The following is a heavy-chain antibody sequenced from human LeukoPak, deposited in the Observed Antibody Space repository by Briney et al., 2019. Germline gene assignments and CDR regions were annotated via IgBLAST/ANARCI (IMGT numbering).Heavy chain of an antibody. V-gene: IGHV3-7*03. D-gene: IGHD6-19*01. CDR1: GFTFTTYW. CDR2: ISKDGSVK. J-gene: IGHJ1*01. CDR3: AKDHISGWSYQH. Sequence: GGSLRLSCAASGFTFTTYWMYWVRQAPGKGLEWVATISKDGSVKYYVDSVKGRFSISRDNAKNSLYLQTNNLRAEDTAVYYCAKDHISGWSYQHWGQGTLVTVSS.